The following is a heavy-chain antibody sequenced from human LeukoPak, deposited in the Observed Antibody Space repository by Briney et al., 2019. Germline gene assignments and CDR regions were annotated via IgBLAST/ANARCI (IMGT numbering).Heavy chain of an antibody. Sequence: SETLSLTCTVSGGSISSYYWSWLRQPPGKGLEWIGYIYYSGSTNYNPSLKSRVTISVDTSKNQFSLKLSSVTAADTAVYYCARGNTYNWFDPWGQGTLVTVSS. CDR2: IYYSGST. D-gene: IGHD1/OR15-1a*01. V-gene: IGHV4-59*08. J-gene: IGHJ5*02. CDR3: ARGNTYNWFDP. CDR1: GGSISSYY.